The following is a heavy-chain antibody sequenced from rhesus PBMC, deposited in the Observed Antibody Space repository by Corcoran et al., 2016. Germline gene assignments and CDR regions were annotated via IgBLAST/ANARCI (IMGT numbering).Heavy chain of an antibody. CDR1: GGSISSNY. D-gene: IGHD1-44*02. J-gene: IGHJ4*01. Sequence: QVQLQESGPGLVKPSETLSLTCAVSGGSISSNYWSWIRQPPGKGLEWIGRIDGSGGAPHYNPSLKSRVTISTGTSRNQFSLKLSSVTAADTAVYYCARAPLGVTTYDYFDYWGQGVLVTVSS. V-gene: IGHV4-160*01. CDR3: ARAPLGVTTYDYFDY. CDR2: IDGSGGAP.